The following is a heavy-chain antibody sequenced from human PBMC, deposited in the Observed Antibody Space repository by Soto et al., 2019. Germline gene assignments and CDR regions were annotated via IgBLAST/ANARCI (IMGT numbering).Heavy chain of an antibody. CDR1: GYSFTSYW. J-gene: IGHJ3*02. D-gene: IGHD2-2*01. CDR2: IYPGDSDT. Sequence: GESLKISCKGSGYSFTSYWIGWVRQMPGKGLEWMGIIYPGDSDTRYSPSFKGQVTTSADKSINTAYLQWSSLKASDTAMYYCARHHFAVVGYCSSTSCYPGAFDIWGQGTMVTVSS. CDR3: ARHHFAVVGYCSSTSCYPGAFDI. V-gene: IGHV5-51*01.